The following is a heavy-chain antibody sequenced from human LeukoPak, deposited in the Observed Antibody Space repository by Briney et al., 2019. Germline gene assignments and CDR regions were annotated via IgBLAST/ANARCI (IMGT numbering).Heavy chain of an antibody. D-gene: IGHD3-10*01. J-gene: IGHJ4*02. CDR2: FDPEDGET. V-gene: IGHV1-24*01. CDR1: GYTLTELS. CDR3: ATGYGSGSYSPDFDY. Sequence: GASVKVSCKVSGYTLTELSMHWVRQAPGKGLEWMGGFDPEDGETIYAQKFQGRVTMTEDTSTDTAYMELSSLRSEDTAVYYCATGYGSGSYSPDFDYWGQGTLVTVSS.